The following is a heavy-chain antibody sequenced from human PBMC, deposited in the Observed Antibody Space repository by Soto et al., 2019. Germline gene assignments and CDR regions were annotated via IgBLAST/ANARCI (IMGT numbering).Heavy chain of an antibody. CDR2: ISHKSSAI. Sequence: EVQLVESGGGLVQPGGSLRLSCAASGFTFSNYAMNWVRQAPGKGLEWVSYISHKSSAIYHADSVKGRFTISRDNAKNSLYLQMNSLRDEDTAVYYCARDPDSSTTVTIMEYWGQGTLVTVSS. D-gene: IGHD4-17*01. J-gene: IGHJ4*02. CDR1: GFTFSNYA. V-gene: IGHV3-48*02. CDR3: ARDPDSSTTVTIMEY.